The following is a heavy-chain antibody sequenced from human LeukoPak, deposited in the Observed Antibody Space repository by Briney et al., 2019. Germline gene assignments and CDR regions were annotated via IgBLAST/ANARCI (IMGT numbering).Heavy chain of an antibody. CDR1: GFTFRTYG. D-gene: IGHD3-10*01. V-gene: IGHV3-30*02. Sequence: PGGSLRLSCAASGFTFRTYGMNWVRQAPGKGLEWVAVIWYDGSNRYYGESVKGRFTISRDNSKNTLYLQMNSLRAEDTAVYYCAKDLTRGHYGFFYYGMDVWGQGTTVTVSS. CDR2: IWYDGSNR. J-gene: IGHJ6*02. CDR3: AKDLTRGHYGFFYYGMDV.